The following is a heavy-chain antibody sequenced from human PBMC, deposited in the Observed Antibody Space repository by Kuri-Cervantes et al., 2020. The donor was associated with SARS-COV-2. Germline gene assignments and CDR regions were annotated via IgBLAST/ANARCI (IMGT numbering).Heavy chain of an antibody. V-gene: IGHV3-53*01. J-gene: IGHJ3*02. D-gene: IGHD6-19*01. CDR3: AKDSGSAYSSGRSWNAFDI. CDR1: GFTVSSNY. Sequence: GESLKISCAASGFTVSSNYMSWVRQAPGKGLEWVSVIYSGGSTYYADSVKGRFTISRDNSKNTLYLQMNSLRAEDTAVYYCAKDSGSAYSSGRSWNAFDIWGQGTRVTVSS. CDR2: IYSGGST.